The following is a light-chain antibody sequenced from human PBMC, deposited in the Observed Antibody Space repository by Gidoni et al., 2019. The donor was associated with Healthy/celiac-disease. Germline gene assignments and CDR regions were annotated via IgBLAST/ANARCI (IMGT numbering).Light chain of an antibody. Sequence: EIVLTKSPANLSLSPGERATLSCRASQSVSIYLAWYQQKHGQAPRLLIYEATTSATGSPARVIGSLSGTHFPLTLSGLAPEDFSVYYCQQLSNWPWTFGQGTKVEIK. J-gene: IGKJ1*01. CDR2: EAT. CDR3: QQLSNWPWT. CDR1: QSVSIY. V-gene: IGKV3-11*01.